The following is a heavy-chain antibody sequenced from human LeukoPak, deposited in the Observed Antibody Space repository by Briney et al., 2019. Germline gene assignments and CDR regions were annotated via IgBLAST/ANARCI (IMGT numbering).Heavy chain of an antibody. V-gene: IGHV3-23*01. Sequence: GGSLRLSSAASGFTFSDYVMSWVRQAPGKGLEWVSAISGSGGTTYYADSVKGRFTISRDNSKNTLYLQMSILRAEDTAVYYCAKHRRTAYCGGDCPPDYWGQGTLVTVSS. CDR2: ISGSGGTT. CDR3: AKHRRTAYCGGDCPPDY. D-gene: IGHD2-21*02. CDR1: GFTFSDYV. J-gene: IGHJ4*02.